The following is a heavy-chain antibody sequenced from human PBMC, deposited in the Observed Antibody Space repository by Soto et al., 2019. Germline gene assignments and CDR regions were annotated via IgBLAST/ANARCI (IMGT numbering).Heavy chain of an antibody. CDR2: VYHSGST. D-gene: IGHD4-4*01. J-gene: IGHJ6*02. CDR3: ARVSDYSTSMDV. Sequence: QVQLQESGPGLVKPSETVSLTCTVSGGSISTNYWNWIRQPPGKTLEWIGDVYHSGSTNYNPSLKSRVCISIDTSKNQLSLRLTSVTAADTAVYYCARVSDYSTSMDVWGQGTTVTVSS. V-gene: IGHV4-59*01. CDR1: GGSISTNY.